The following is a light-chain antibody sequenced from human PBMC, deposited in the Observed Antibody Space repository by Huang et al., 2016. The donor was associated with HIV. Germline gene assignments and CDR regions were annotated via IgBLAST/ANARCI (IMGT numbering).Light chain of an antibody. Sequence: EIVLTQSPATLSLSPGDRATLSCRASQSVGVYLAWYQQKPGQAPRLLIFEASNRATGIPDRFSGSGSGTDFTLTIDSLQPDDFAIYYCQQRTKWPPVLTFGGGTRVVIK. CDR3: QQRTKWPPVLT. CDR1: QSVGVY. J-gene: IGKJ4*01. V-gene: IGKV3-11*01. CDR2: EAS.